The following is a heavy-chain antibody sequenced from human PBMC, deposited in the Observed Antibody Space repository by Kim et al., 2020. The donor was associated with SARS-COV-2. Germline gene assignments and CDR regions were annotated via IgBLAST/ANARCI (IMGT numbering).Heavy chain of an antibody. CDR2: INPSGGST. J-gene: IGHJ6*02. V-gene: IGHV1-46*01. Sequence: ASVKVSCKASGYTFTSYYMHWVRQAPGQGLEWMGIINPSGGSTSYAQKFQGRVTMTRDTSTSTVYMELSSLRSEDTAVYYCARTDTIIAAAGTYYYYGMDVWGQGTTVTVSS. CDR1: GYTFTSYY. D-gene: IGHD6-13*01. CDR3: ARTDTIIAAAGTYYYYGMDV.